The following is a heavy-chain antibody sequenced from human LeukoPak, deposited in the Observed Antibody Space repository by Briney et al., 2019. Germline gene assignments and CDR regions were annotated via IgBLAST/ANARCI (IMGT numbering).Heavy chain of an antibody. CDR1: GGSISSGGDY. J-gene: IGHJ5*01. CDR3: ARASYYSDSSGYLDS. D-gene: IGHD3-22*01. Sequence: SETLSLTCTISGGSISSGGDYWTWIRQPPGKGLEWIGYIYHFGSTYYNPSLKSRVTLSVDRSKNQFSLKLSSVTAADTAVYYCARASYYSDSSGYLDSWGQGTLVTVSS. CDR2: IYHFGST. V-gene: IGHV4-30-2*01.